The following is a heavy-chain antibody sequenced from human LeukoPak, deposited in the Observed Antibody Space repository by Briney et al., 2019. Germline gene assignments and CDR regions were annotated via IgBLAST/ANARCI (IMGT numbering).Heavy chain of an antibody. V-gene: IGHV1-18*01. D-gene: IGHD3-22*01. Sequence: ASVTVSFKASGYTFTNYGISWVRQAPGQGLEWMGWISAYNGNTYYAQKIQGRVTMTTDTSTSTAYMELRSLRSDDTAVYYCARDGYDRPSAFDIWGQGTMVTVSS. J-gene: IGHJ3*02. CDR1: GYTFTNYG. CDR2: ISAYNGNT. CDR3: ARDGYDRPSAFDI.